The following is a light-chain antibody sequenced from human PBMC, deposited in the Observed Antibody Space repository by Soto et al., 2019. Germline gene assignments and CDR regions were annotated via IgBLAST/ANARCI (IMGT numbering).Light chain of an antibody. CDR1: SSNIGADYD. CDR3: QSYDSTLSARYV. Sequence: QSVLTRPPSGSGAPGQGVTSSCTGSSSNIGADYDVHWYQQRPGTAPKLLIFGNNNRPSGVPDRFSGSKSGTSASLAITGLQAEDEGDYYCQSYDSTLSARYVFGTGTKVTVL. V-gene: IGLV1-40*01. CDR2: GNN. J-gene: IGLJ1*01.